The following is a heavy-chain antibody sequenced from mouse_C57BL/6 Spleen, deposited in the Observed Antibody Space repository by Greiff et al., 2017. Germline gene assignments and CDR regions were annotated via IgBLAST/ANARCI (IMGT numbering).Heavy chain of an antibody. CDR3: ARATPVPVAGVFDY. CDR2: ISPNYGTT. J-gene: IGHJ2*01. Sequence: VQLQQSGPELVKPGASVKISCKASGYSFTDYNMNWVKQSNGKSLEWIGVISPNYGTTSSNQKFKGKATLTVDQSSSTAYMQLNSLTSEDSAVYYCARATPVPVAGVFDYWGQGTTLTVSS. CDR1: GYSFTDYN. D-gene: IGHD6-1*01. V-gene: IGHV1-39*01.